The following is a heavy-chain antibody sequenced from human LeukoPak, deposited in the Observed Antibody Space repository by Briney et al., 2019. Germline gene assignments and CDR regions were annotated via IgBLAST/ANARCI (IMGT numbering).Heavy chain of an antibody. J-gene: IGHJ5*02. CDR3: AKDWHILTGRNCFDP. CDR2: VSSYNGDT. V-gene: IGHV1-18*01. Sequence: ASVKVSCKASGYTFNNYGSSWVRQAPGQGLEWVGWVSSYNGDTNYAQKFQGRVTMSTDTSTSTAYMELRSLRFDDTAIYYCAKDWHILTGRNCFDPWGQGTLVTVSS. CDR1: GYTFNNYG. D-gene: IGHD3-9*01.